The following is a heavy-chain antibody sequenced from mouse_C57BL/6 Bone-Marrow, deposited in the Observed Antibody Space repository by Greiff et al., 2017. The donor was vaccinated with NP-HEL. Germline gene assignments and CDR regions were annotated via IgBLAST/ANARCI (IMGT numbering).Heavy chain of an antibody. J-gene: IGHJ1*03. Sequence: EVHLVESEGGLVQPGSSMKLSCTASGFTFSDYYMAWVRQVPEKGLEWVANINYDGSSTYYLDSLKSRFIISRDNAKNILYLQMSSLKSEDTATYYCARVLIYYYGSSYFYWYFDVWGTGTTVTVSS. CDR1: GFTFSDYY. CDR2: INYDGSST. V-gene: IGHV5-16*01. CDR3: ARVLIYYYGSSYFYWYFDV. D-gene: IGHD1-1*01.